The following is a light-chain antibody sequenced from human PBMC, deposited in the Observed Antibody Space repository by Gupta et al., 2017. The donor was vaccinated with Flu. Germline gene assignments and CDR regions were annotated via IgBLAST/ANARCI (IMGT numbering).Light chain of an antibody. V-gene: IGLV1-40*01. CDR1: SSNIGAGYD. J-gene: IGLJ1*01. Sequence: QSVLTQPPSVSGAPGQRVTISCTGSSSNIGAGYDVHWYQQLPGTATKLLSYGNSNRPSGVPDRFSGSKSSTSASLAITGLQAEDEADYYGQCYDSIQSGDVFGTGTKVTVL. CDR2: GNS. CDR3: QCYDSIQSGDV.